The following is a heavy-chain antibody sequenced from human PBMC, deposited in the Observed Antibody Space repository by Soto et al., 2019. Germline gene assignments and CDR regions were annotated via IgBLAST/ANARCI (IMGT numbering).Heavy chain of an antibody. Sequence: QLVESGGGLVQPGGSLRLSCAASGFTFSSYEMDWVRQAPGKGLEWVAYISSSGTILYGDSVKGRFTISRDNTDNSLYLQMNSLEAEDTAVYYCTKGKAVMDRGYGSFDVWGRGTMVTVSS. D-gene: IGHD5-12*01. CDR1: GFTFSSYE. CDR2: ISSSGTI. J-gene: IGHJ3*01. V-gene: IGHV3-48*03. CDR3: TKGKAVMDRGYGSFDV.